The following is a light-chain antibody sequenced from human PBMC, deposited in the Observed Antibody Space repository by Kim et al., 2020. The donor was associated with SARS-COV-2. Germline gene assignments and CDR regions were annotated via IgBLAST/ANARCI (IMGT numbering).Light chain of an antibody. CDR3: NSRDSSGNHLGGV. Sequence: SSELTQDPAVSVALGQTVRITCQGDSLRSYYASWYQQKPGQAPILVIYGKNNRPSGIPDRFSGSSSGNTASLTITGAQAEDEADYYCNSRDSSGNHLGGVFGGGTQLTVL. J-gene: IGLJ3*02. CDR2: GKN. V-gene: IGLV3-19*01. CDR1: SLRSYY.